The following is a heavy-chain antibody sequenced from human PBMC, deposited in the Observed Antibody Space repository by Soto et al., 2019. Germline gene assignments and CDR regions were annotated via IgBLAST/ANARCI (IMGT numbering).Heavy chain of an antibody. CDR1: GFTFDDYN. CDR2: ISRDGTNT. D-gene: IGHD3-22*01. J-gene: IGHJ5*02. Sequence: SLRLSCAASGFTFDDYNMHWVRQAPGKGLEWVSLISRDGTNTNYAESVKGRFTISRDNSKNSLYLQMNSLRTEDTALYYCVKETYYYDVSSYYPLGSWGQGTLVTVS. CDR3: VKETYYYDVSSYYPLGS. V-gene: IGHV3-43*01.